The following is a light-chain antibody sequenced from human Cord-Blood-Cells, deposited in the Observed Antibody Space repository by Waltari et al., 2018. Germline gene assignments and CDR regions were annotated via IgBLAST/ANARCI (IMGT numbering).Light chain of an antibody. J-gene: IGLJ3*02. CDR1: SSDVGSYNL. CDR3: CSYAGSSTWV. V-gene: IGLV2-23*01. Sequence: QSALTQPASVSGSPGQSITISCPGTSSDVGSYNLFSCYQQHPGKAPKLMIYEGSKRPSGVSNRFSGSKSGNTASLTISGLQAEDEADYYCCSYAGSSTWVFGGGTKLTVL. CDR2: EGS.